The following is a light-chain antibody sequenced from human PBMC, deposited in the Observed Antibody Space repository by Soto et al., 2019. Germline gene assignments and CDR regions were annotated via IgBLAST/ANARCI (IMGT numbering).Light chain of an antibody. CDR3: QHYNSYSEA. CDR1: QSLSGW. CDR2: DTS. Sequence: DIQMTQSPSTLSASVGDRVTITCRASQSLSGWLAWYQQKPGKAPNLLIYDTSTLKSGVPSRFSGSGSGTEFTLTISSLQPDDFATYYCQHYNSYSEAFGQGTKVNIK. V-gene: IGKV1-5*01. J-gene: IGKJ1*01.